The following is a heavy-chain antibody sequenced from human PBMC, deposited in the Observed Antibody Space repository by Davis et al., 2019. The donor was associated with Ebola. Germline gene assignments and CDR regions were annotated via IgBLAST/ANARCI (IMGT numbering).Heavy chain of an antibody. J-gene: IGHJ4*02. CDR1: GFTFSDHY. D-gene: IGHD3-9*01. CDR2: TRNKASGYST. Sequence: GESLKISCAASGFTFSDHYMDWVRQAPGKGLEWVARTRNKASGYSTEYAASVRGRFTISRDDSKNTLFLQMNSLKTEDTAVYYCTTDDWGFVDYWGQGTLVTVSS. V-gene: IGHV3-72*01. CDR3: TTDDWGFVDY.